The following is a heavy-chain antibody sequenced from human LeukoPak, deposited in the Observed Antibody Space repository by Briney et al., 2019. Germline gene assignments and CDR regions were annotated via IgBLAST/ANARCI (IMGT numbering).Heavy chain of an antibody. J-gene: IGHJ3*01. V-gene: IGHV3-23*01. D-gene: IGHD2-21*02. CDR1: GFTFSTYA. CDR2: IRGDGGGP. CDR3: ARDPNGDYIGSFEF. Sequence: PGGSLRLSCAASGFTFSTYAMSWVRQAPGKGLEWVSDIRGDGGGPHYADSVRGRFIISRDNSKNTLYLQMNSLRAEDTAMYYCARDPNGDYIGSFEFWGQGTMVTVSS.